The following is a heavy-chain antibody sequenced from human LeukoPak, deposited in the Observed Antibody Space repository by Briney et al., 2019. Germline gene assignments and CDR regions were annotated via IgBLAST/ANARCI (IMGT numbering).Heavy chain of an antibody. J-gene: IGHJ4*02. V-gene: IGHV4-39*01. CDR2: IYYSGST. Sequence: SETLSLTCTVSGGSISSSSYYWGWIRQPPGKGLEWIGSIYYSGSTYYNPSLKSRVTISVDTSKNQFSLKLSSVTAADAAVYYCARGRGVSGSWGQGTLVTASS. CDR1: GGSISSSSYY. CDR3: ARGRGVSGS. D-gene: IGHD3-10*01.